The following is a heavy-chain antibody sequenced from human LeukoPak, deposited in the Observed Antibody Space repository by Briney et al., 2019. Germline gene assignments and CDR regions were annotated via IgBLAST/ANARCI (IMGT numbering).Heavy chain of an antibody. CDR3: ARGPVVVAATPYYYYGMDV. CDR1: GGSISRYY. D-gene: IGHD2-15*01. J-gene: IGHJ6*02. Sequence: SETLSLTCTVSGGSISRYYWSWIRQPPGKGLEWIGYISYSGSTNYNPSLKSRVTISVDTSKNQFSLKLSSVTAADTAVYYCARGPVVVAATPYYYYGMDVWGQGTTVTVSS. CDR2: ISYSGST. V-gene: IGHV4-59*12.